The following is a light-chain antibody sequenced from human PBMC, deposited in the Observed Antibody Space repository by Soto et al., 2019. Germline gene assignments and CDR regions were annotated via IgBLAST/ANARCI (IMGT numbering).Light chain of an antibody. CDR3: QQYDRWPVT. CDR1: QSVTTN. V-gene: IGKV3-15*01. J-gene: IGKJ4*01. CDR2: DAS. Sequence: VMTQSPATLSLSPGERVTFSCRASQSVTTNLAWYQHKPGQSPRLLISDASTGASGIPPRFSGSGSGTEFTLTIDRLQSADFAVYYCQQYDRWPVTFGGGTKV.